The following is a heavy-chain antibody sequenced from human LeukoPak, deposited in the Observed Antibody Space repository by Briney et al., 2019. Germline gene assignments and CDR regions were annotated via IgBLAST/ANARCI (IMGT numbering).Heavy chain of an antibody. CDR3: ARDAKRSGDLTYYFDY. CDR1: GFTFSSYS. V-gene: IGHV3-21*01. CDR2: ISSSSSYI. J-gene: IGHJ4*02. D-gene: IGHD3-10*01. Sequence: GGSLRLSCAASGFTFSSYSMNWVRQAPGKGLEWVSSISSSSSYIYYADSVKGRFTISRDNAKNSLYLQMNSLRAEDAAVYYCARDAKRSGDLTYYFDYWGQGTLVTVSS.